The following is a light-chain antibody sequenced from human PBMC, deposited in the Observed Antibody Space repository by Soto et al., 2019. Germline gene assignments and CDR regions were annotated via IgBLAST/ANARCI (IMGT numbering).Light chain of an antibody. CDR1: QSVSSSY. CDR3: QQRKNWPPIT. Sequence: EIVLTQSPGTLSLSPGERATPSCRASQSVSSSYLAWYQQKPGQAPRLLIYGASSRATGIPARFSGSGSGTEFTLTISSLQPEDSAVYYCQQRKNWPPITFGQGTRLEIK. J-gene: IGKJ5*01. V-gene: IGKV3D-20*02. CDR2: GAS.